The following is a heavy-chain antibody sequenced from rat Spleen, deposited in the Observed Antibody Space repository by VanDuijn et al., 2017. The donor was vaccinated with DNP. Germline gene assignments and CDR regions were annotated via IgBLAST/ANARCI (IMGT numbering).Heavy chain of an antibody. CDR2: ISYDGSST. D-gene: IGHD1-1*01. Sequence: EVQLVESGGGLVQPGRSLKLSCAASGFTFSDYNMAWVRQAPKKGLEWVATISYDGSSTYYRDSVKGRFTISRDNAKSTLYLQMDSLRSEDTATYYCAKEGYSGHYFDYWGQGVMVTVSS. J-gene: IGHJ2*01. CDR3: AKEGYSGHYFDY. V-gene: IGHV5-7*01. CDR1: GFTFSDYN.